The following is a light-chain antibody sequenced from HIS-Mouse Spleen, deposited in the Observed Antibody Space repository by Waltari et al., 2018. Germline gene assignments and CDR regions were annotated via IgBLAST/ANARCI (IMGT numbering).Light chain of an antibody. Sequence: QAVLTQPSSLYASPGASASPTCPLRSGINVGTYRIYWYQQKPGSPPQYLLRYKSDSDKQQGSGVPSRFSGSKDASANAGILLISGLQSEDEADYYCMIWHSSAWVFGGGTKLTVL. CDR3: MIWHSSAWV. CDR2: YKSDSDK. CDR1: SGINVGTYR. V-gene: IGLV5-45*02. J-gene: IGLJ3*02.